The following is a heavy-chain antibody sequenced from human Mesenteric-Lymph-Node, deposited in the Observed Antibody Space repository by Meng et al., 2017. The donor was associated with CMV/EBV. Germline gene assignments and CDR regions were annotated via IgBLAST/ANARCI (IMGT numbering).Heavy chain of an antibody. D-gene: IGHD3-22*01. Sequence: GTTYYWSWIWQPPGKGLEWIGYIFYTGTTNYNPSLKSRITLSVDTSRNQFSLRLTSVTAADTAVYYCARDTIYYYDSSGYYGYFDYWGQGTLVTVSS. CDR1: GTTYY. J-gene: IGHJ4*02. CDR3: ARDTIYYYDSSGYYGYFDY. CDR2: IFYTGTT. V-gene: IGHV4-61*01.